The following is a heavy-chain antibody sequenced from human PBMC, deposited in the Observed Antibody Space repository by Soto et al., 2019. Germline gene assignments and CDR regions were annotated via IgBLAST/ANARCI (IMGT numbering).Heavy chain of an antibody. J-gene: IGHJ6*02. Sequence: SETLSLTCAVYGGSFSGYYWSWVRQPPGKGVEWVGEINHSGSTNYNPSLKSRVTISVDTSKNQFSLKLSSVTAADTAVYYCARLRITMVRGVITGYYYYGMDVWGQGTTVTVSS. V-gene: IGHV4-34*01. CDR2: INHSGST. D-gene: IGHD3-10*01. CDR1: GGSFSGYY. CDR3: ARLRITMVRGVITGYYYYGMDV.